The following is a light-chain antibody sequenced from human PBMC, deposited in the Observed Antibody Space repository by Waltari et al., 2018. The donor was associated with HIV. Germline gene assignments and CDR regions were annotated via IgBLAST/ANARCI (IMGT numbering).Light chain of an antibody. J-gene: IGKJ2*03. V-gene: IGKV3-20*01. CDR2: GAF. Sequence: EIVLTQSPGTLSLSPGERATLSCRASQSVPRTFLAWYQQKRGQAPRLLIYGAFSRASGIPDRFRGGGSGADFTLTISRLEPEDFAVYYCLQYGSLPYSFGQGTKLEIK. CDR3: LQYGSLPYS. CDR1: QSVPRTF.